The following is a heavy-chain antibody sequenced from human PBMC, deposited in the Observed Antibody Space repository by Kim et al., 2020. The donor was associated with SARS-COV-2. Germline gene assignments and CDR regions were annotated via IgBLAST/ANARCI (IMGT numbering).Heavy chain of an antibody. J-gene: IGHJ4*02. D-gene: IGHD1-26*01. V-gene: IGHV5-51*01. Sequence: NPALQGQVTISADKSLSTAYLQWSSLKASDTAMYYCARMVGATRNGYFDYWGQGTLVTVSS. CDR3: ARMVGATRNGYFDY.